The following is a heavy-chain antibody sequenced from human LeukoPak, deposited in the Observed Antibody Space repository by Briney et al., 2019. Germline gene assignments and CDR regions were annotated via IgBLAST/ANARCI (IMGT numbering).Heavy chain of an antibody. V-gene: IGHV1-2*02. Sequence: GASVKVSCKASGYTFIGYYMHWVRQAPGQGLEWMGWINPNSGGTNYAQKFQGRINMTRDTSISTAYMELRRLRSDDTAVYYCARDYSGSYLSNSDPFDIWGQGTMVTVSS. D-gene: IGHD1-26*01. J-gene: IGHJ3*02. CDR1: GYTFIGYY. CDR3: ARDYSGSYLSNSDPFDI. CDR2: INPNSGGT.